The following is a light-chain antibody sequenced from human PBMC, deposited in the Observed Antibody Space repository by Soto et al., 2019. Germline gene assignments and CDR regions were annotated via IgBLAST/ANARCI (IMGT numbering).Light chain of an antibody. CDR2: RIS. CDR1: QTVGAS. J-gene: IGKJ5*01. V-gene: IGKV3D-15*01. CDR3: QQHYQWPIT. Sequence: ETVLTQSPDLLSVSPGERASLSCRASQTVGASLAWYQQKPGQAPRLLFYRISTRATGIPARFSGSGSGTEFTLTINSLQSEDFAVYYCQQHYQWPITFGQGTRLEIK.